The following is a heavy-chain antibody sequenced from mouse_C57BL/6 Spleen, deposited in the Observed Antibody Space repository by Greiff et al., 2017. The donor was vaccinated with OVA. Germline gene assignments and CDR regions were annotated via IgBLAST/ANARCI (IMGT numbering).Heavy chain of an antibody. V-gene: IGHV1-82*01. CDR2: IYPGDGDT. CDR3: ARGYYGSSYGFDY. D-gene: IGHD1-1*01. Sequence: QVQLKQSGPELVKPGASVKISCKASGYAFSSSWMNWVKQRPGKGLEWIGRIYPGDGDTNYNGKFKGKATLTADKSSSTAYMQLSSLTSEDSAVYFGARGYYGSSYGFDYWGQGTTLTVSS. CDR1: GYAFSSSW. J-gene: IGHJ2*01.